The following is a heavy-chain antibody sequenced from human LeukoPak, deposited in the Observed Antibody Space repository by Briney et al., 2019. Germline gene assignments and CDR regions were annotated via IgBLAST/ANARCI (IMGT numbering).Heavy chain of an antibody. Sequence: SGPTLVNPTQTLTLTCTFSGFSLSTSGMCVSWIRQPPGKALEWLARIDWDDDKYYSTSLKTRLTISKDSSKNLVLLTMTNMDPVDTATYYCARLTPNSGAYYAFDIWGQGTMVTVSS. J-gene: IGHJ3*02. CDR2: IDWDDDK. CDR3: ARLTPNSGAYYAFDI. CDR1: GFSLSTSGMC. V-gene: IGHV2-70*11. D-gene: IGHD6-19*01.